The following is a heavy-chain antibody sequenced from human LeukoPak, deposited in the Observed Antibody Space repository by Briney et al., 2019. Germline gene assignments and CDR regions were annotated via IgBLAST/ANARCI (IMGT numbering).Heavy chain of an antibody. J-gene: IGHJ6*03. Sequence: PSETLSLTCAVYGGSFSGYYWSWIRQPPGKGLEWIGEINHSGSTNYNPSLKSRVTISVDTSKNQFSLKLSSVTAADTAVYYCARGRYCSGGSCYFSYYYYYYMDVWGKGTTVTVSS. D-gene: IGHD2-15*01. V-gene: IGHV4-34*01. CDR1: GGSFSGYY. CDR2: INHSGST. CDR3: ARGRYCSGGSCYFSYYYYYYMDV.